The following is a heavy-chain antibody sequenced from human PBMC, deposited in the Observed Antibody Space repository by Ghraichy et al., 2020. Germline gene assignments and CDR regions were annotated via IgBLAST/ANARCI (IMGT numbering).Heavy chain of an antibody. CDR3: ASREAVAGTNLLVYV. CDR1: GGSFSGYY. V-gene: IGHV4-34*01. D-gene: IGHD6-19*01. J-gene: IGHJ6*02. CDR2: INHSGST. Sequence: SETLTLTCAVYGGSFSGYYWSWIRQPPGKGLEWIGEINHSGSTNYNPSLKSRVTISVDTSKNQFSLKLSSVTAADTAVYYCASREAVAGTNLLVYVWGQGTTVTVSS.